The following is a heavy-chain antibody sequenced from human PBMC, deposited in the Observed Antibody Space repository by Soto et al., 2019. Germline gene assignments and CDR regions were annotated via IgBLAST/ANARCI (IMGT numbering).Heavy chain of an antibody. Sequence: QVQLVESGGGVVQPGRSLRLSCAASGFTFSSYAMHWVRQAPGKGLEWVAVISYDGSNKYYADSVKGRFTISRDNSKNTLYKQMNSLRAEDTAVYYCAKSTYNGYTFDYWGHGTLVTVSS. J-gene: IGHJ4*01. CDR2: ISYDGSNK. CDR3: AKSTYNGYTFDY. V-gene: IGHV3-30*18. D-gene: IGHD5-12*01. CDR1: GFTFSSYA.